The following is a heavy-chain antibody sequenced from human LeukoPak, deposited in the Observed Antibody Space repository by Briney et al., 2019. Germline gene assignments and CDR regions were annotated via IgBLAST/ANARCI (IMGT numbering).Heavy chain of an antibody. V-gene: IGHV3-7*04. CDR2: INQDGGEK. J-gene: IGHJ4*02. CDR1: GFTFSTYW. Sequence: GGSLRLSCAASGFTFSTYWMSWVRQAPGKGLEWVANINQDGGEKYYVDFVKGRFTISRDNAKNSLYLQMNSLRAEDTAVYYCARGDKFSGDYWGQGTLVTVSS. CDR3: ARGDKFSGDY.